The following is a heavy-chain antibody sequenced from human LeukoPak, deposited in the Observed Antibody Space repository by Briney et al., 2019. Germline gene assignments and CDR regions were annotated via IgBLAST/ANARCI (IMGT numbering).Heavy chain of an antibody. V-gene: IGHV3-30-3*01. CDR3: ARDPTDYRTPYYYYYMDV. D-gene: IGHD4-11*01. CDR2: ISYDGSNH. CDR1: GFSFSYSA. J-gene: IGHJ6*03. Sequence: PGGSLRLSCAASGFSFSYSAMHWVRQAPGKGLEWLAVISYDGSNHFYADSVKGRFTISRDNSKNTLYLQMNSLRAEDTAVYYCARDPTDYRTPYYYYYMDVWGKGTTVTVSS.